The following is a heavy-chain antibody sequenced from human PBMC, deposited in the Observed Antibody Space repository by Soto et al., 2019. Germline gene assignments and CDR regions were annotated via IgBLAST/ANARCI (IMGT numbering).Heavy chain of an antibody. CDR2: INHSGST. V-gene: IGHV4-34*01. J-gene: IGHJ4*02. D-gene: IGHD3-16*02. CDR1: GGSFSGYY. CDR3: ARVPRASRDYVWGSYRRQRGYFDY. Sequence: PSETLSLTCAVYGGSFSGYYWSWIRQPPGKGLEWIGEINHSGSTNYNPSLKSRVTISVDTSKNQFSLKLSSVTAADTAVYYCARVPRASRDYVWGSYRRQRGYFDYWGQGTLVTVS.